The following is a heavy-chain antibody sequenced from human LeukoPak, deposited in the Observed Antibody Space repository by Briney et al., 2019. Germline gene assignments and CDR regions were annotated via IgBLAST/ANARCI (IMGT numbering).Heavy chain of an antibody. CDR2: IYHSGST. CDR3: ARGHGSGSYYDAFDI. CDR1: GGSISSGGYY. J-gene: IGHJ3*02. D-gene: IGHD3-10*01. Sequence: SQTLSLTCTVSGGSISSGGYYWSWIRQPPGKGLEWIGYIYHSGSTNYNPSLKSRVTISVDTSKNQFSLKLSSVTAADTAVYYCARGHGSGSYYDAFDIWGLGTMVTVFS. V-gene: IGHV4-30-2*01.